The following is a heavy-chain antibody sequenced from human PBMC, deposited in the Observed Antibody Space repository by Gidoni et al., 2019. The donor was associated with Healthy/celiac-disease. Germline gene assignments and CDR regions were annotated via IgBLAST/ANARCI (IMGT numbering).Heavy chain of an antibody. CDR2: IYSGGST. CDR3: ARGGGSGLHSLYYFDY. V-gene: IGHV3-53*01. D-gene: IGHD3-10*01. J-gene: IGHJ4*02. Sequence: EVPLVESGGGLIQPGGSLRLSCPASGFTVSSNYMSWVRQAPGKGLEWVSVIYSGGSTYDADSVKGRFTISRDNSKNTLYLQMNSLRAEDTAVYYCARGGGSGLHSLYYFDYWGQGTLVTVSS. CDR1: GFTVSSNY.